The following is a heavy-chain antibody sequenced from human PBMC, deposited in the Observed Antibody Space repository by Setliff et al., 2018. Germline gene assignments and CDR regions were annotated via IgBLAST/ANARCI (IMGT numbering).Heavy chain of an antibody. CDR2: INTNTGNP. V-gene: IGHV7-4-1*02. Sequence: ASVKVSCKASGYSFTSYPMTWVRQAPGQGLEWLGWINTNTGNPTYAQGFTGRFVFSLDTSVSTAYLQISSLKGEDTAVYYCARGEYTSLPSGVYYHMDVWGKGTTVTVSS. J-gene: IGHJ6*03. D-gene: IGHD6-6*01. CDR3: ARGEYTSLPSGVYYHMDV. CDR1: GYSFTSYP.